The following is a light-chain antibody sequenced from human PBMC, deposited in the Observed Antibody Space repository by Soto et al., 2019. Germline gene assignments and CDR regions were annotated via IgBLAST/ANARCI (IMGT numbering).Light chain of an antibody. CDR1: PGISSY. CDR3: QHYSCYSGT. J-gene: IGKJ1*01. CDR2: TAS. V-gene: IGKV1D-8*03. Sequence: VSWMTESPRLLAASTGGRVTISCRMSPGISSYLACYQQTPGKAPKLLICTASTLKSGVPSRFGGSGSGTEFPLTISSLHPDDFATYCYQHYSCYSGTFGQGTKVDIK.